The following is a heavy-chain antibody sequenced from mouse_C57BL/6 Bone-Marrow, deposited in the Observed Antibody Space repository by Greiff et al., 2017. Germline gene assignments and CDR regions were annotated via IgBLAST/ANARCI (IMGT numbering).Heavy chain of an antibody. J-gene: IGHJ2*01. CDR3: AYYGSSLYYFDY. Sequence: VQLQQSGAELVKPGASVKLSCTASGFNIKDYYMHWVKQRTEQGLEWIGRIDPEDGEPKSAPKFQGKATITADTSSNTAYLQLSSLTSEDTAVYYCAYYGSSLYYFDYGGQGTTLTVSS. V-gene: IGHV14-2*01. CDR1: GFNIKDYY. D-gene: IGHD1-1*01. CDR2: IDPEDGEP.